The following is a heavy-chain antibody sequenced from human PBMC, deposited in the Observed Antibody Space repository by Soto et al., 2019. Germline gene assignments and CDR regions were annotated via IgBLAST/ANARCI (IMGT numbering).Heavy chain of an antibody. CDR3: ARDQSWLDTSIAPNYYYGLDV. CDR2: ITGSGDYI. Sequence: VQLVESGGGLVKPGGSLRLSCAASGFTFSHYTMHWVRQAPGKGPEWISSITGSGDYIYYADSVKGRFTISRDNGQNSLFLQMNSPRAEDTAVFYCARDQSWLDTSIAPNYYYGLDVWGQGTTVTVSS. V-gene: IGHV3-21*01. J-gene: IGHJ6*02. D-gene: IGHD5-18*01. CDR1: GFTFSHYT.